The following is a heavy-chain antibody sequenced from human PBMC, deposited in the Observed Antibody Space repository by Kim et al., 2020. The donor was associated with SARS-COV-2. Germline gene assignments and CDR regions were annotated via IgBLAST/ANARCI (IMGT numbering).Heavy chain of an antibody. CDR2: IYYSGST. CDR1: GGSISTTSYY. Sequence: SETLSLTCTVSGGSISTTSYYWGWIRQPPGKGLEWIASIYYSGSTYYNPSLKSRVTISVDTSKNQFSLNLSSVTAADTTVYYCARLLGEVSGNAFDVWGQGTMVTVSS. CDR3: ARLLGEVSGNAFDV. J-gene: IGHJ3*01. V-gene: IGHV4-39*01. D-gene: IGHD1-1*01.